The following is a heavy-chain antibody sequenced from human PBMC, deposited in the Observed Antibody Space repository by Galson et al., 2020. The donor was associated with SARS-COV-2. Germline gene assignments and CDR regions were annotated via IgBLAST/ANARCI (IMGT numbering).Heavy chain of an antibody. CDR3: ARLHYGEYAPEAFDI. D-gene: IGHD4-17*01. V-gene: IGHV4-30-2*01. CDR1: GTSISSGSYS. Sequence: SETLTLPCAVSGTSISSGSYSWNWIRQPPGKGLERTGYIPHSAATYYNPSLKSRVTISGDRSKNQFSLRLSSVTAADTAVYYCARLHYGEYAPEAFDIWGPGTRVTVAS. J-gene: IGHJ3*02. CDR2: IPHSAAT.